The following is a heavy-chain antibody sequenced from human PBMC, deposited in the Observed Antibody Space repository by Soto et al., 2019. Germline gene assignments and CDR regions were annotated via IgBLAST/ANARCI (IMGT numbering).Heavy chain of an antibody. CDR3: AKLSRGMFGELNSLFDY. CDR1: GFTFSSYA. V-gene: IGHV3-23*01. D-gene: IGHD3-10*02. CDR2: IGGSGGST. J-gene: IGHJ4*02. Sequence: EVQLLESGGGLVQPGGSLRLSCAASGFTFSSYAMSWVRQAPGKGLEWVSAIGGSGGSTYYADSVKGRFTISRDNSKNTLYLQMNSLRAEDTAVYYCAKLSRGMFGELNSLFDYWGQGTLVTVSS.